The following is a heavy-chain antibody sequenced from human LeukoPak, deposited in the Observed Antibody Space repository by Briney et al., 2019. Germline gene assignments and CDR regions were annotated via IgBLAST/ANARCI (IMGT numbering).Heavy chain of an antibody. CDR1: GFSFSTYA. CDR2: LSDSGGGT. V-gene: IGHV3-23*01. Sequence: GGSLRLSCAASGFSFSTYAMSWVRQAPGKGLEWVSGLSDSGGGTYYADSVKGRFTISRDNSKNTVFLQMSSLRAEDTAVFYCARDRSSYEYYFDHWGQGTLVTVSS. D-gene: IGHD5-12*01. CDR3: ARDRSSYEYYFDH. J-gene: IGHJ4*02.